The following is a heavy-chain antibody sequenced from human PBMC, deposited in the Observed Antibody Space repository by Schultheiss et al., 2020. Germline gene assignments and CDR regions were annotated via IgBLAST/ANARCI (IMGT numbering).Heavy chain of an antibody. J-gene: IGHJ4*02. CDR1: GGSISSYY. Sequence: SQTLSLTCTVSGGSISSYYWSWIRQPPGKGLEWIGYIYYSGSTNYNPSLKSRVTISVDKSKNQFSLKLTSVTAADTAFYYCARAYYDSSGYFVWGQGTLVTVSS. CDR3: ARAYYDSSGYFV. V-gene: IGHV4-59*01. CDR2: IYYSGST. D-gene: IGHD3-22*01.